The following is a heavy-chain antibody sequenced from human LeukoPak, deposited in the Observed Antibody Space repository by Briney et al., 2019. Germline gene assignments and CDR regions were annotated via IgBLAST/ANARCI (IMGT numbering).Heavy chain of an antibody. Sequence: SETLSLTCTVSGGSISSGSYYWSWIRQPAGEGLDWIGRIYTSGSTNYNPSLKSRVTISVDTSKNQFSLKLSSVTAADTAVYYCARDRPYSSYDSSGYYRVYYYYYIDVWGTWTTVTVSS. CDR2: IYTSGST. J-gene: IGHJ6*03. CDR1: GGSISSGSYY. V-gene: IGHV4-61*02. D-gene: IGHD3-22*01. CDR3: ARDRPYSSYDSSGYYRVYYYYYIDV.